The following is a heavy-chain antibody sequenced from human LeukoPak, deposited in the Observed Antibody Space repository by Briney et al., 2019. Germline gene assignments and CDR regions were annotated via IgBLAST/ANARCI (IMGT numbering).Heavy chain of an antibody. CDR1: GNTLTNYY. D-gene: IGHD3-22*01. V-gene: IGHV1-2*02. CDR2: VIPHSGGT. Sequence: APVRSSSRASGNTLTNYYIHWVGQPPEQGLEGWGCVIPHSGGTHFAQKFQGRVSMTRDTSISTAYMELSSLRSDDTAVYWCARYNYDSSGYYLGSWGQGTLVTVSS. CDR3: ARYNYDSSGYYLGS. J-gene: IGHJ4*02.